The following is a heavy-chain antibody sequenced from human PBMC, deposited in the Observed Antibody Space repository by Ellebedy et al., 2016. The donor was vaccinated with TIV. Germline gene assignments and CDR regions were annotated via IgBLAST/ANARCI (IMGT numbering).Heavy chain of an antibody. D-gene: IGHD5-18*01. CDR1: GFTFDDYA. CDR3: AKDSRGYSYGSLDY. J-gene: IGHJ4*02. Sequence: SLKISCAASGFTFDDYAMHWVRQVPGRGLEWVSHISWNGNNVAYADSVKGRFTISRDNAKNSLYLQMTSLRADDMALYYCAKDSRGYSYGSLDYWGQGTLVAVSS. CDR2: ISWNGNNV. V-gene: IGHV3-9*03.